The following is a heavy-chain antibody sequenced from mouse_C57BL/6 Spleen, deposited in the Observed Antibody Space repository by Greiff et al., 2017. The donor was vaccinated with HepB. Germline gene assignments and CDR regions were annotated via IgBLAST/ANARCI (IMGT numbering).Heavy chain of an antibody. CDR2: ISSGGSYT. V-gene: IGHV5-6*01. CDR3: ASDYYGSYYFDY. Sequence: EVQLVESGGDLVKPGGSLKLSCAASGFTFSSYGMSWVRQTPDKRLEWVATISSGGSYTYYPDSVKGRFTISRDNAKNTLYLQMSSLKSEDTAMYYCASDYYGSYYFDYWGQGTTLTVSS. D-gene: IGHD1-1*01. CDR1: GFTFSSYG. J-gene: IGHJ2*01.